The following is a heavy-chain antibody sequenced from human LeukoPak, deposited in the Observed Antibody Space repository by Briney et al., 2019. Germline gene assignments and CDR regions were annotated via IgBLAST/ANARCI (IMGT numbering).Heavy chain of an antibody. Sequence: GGSLRLSCTASGFSFGDYAMSWFRQAPGKGLEWVGFISSEAYGGTTEYAASVKGRFTISRDDSKSIAYLQMDSLKTEDTAVYYCTRDRITMVRGVIGPYYFDYWGQGTLVTVSS. CDR2: ISSEAYGGTT. D-gene: IGHD3-10*01. CDR1: GFSFGDYA. J-gene: IGHJ4*02. V-gene: IGHV3-49*03. CDR3: TRDRITMVRGVIGPYYFDY.